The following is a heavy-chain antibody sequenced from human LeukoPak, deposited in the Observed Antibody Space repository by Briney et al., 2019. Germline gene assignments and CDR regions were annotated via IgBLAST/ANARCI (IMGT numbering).Heavy chain of an antibody. D-gene: IGHD6-13*01. Sequence: PSQTLSLTCTVSGGSISSGSYYWSWIRQPPGKGLEWIGYIYYSGSTNYNPSLKSRVTISVDTSKNQFSLKLSSVTAADTAVYYCARGAAAAGHTFDHWGQGTLVTVSS. CDR1: GGSISSGSYY. CDR3: ARGAAAAGHTFDH. J-gene: IGHJ4*02. CDR2: IYYSGST. V-gene: IGHV4-61*01.